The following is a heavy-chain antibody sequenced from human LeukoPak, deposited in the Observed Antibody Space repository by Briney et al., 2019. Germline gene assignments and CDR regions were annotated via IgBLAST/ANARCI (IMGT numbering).Heavy chain of an antibody. CDR3: ATEGYRSGGSCNSLDH. J-gene: IGHJ4*02. CDR2: FDPEDGET. Sequence: ASVKVSCKVSGYTLTELSMHWVRQAPGKGLEWMGGFDPEDGETIYAQNFQGRVTMTEDTSTDTAYMELSSLRSEDTAVYYCATEGYRSGGSCNSLDHWGQGTLVTVSS. V-gene: IGHV1-24*01. CDR1: GYTLTELS. D-gene: IGHD2-15*01.